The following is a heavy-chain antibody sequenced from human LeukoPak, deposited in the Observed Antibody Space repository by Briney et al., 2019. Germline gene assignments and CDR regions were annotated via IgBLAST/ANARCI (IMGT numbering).Heavy chain of an antibody. J-gene: IGHJ4*02. Sequence: SQTLSLTCTVSGGSISDYYWSWIRQPAGKGLEWIGRIYSSGSTDYNPSLKSRVTMSVDTSKNQFSLNLRSVTAADTAVYYCARGPPPDFDCWGQGTLVTVSS. CDR3: ARGPPPDFDC. CDR2: IYSSGST. CDR1: GGSISDYY. V-gene: IGHV4-4*07.